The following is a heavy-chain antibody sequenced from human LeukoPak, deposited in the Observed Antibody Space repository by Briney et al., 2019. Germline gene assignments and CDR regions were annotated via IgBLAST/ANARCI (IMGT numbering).Heavy chain of an antibody. J-gene: IGHJ3*02. CDR2: IYTSGST. CDR1: GGSISSYY. V-gene: IGHV4-4*07. D-gene: IGHD1-26*01. CDR3: AKWEESENAFDI. Sequence: SETLSLTCTVSGGSISSYYWSWIRQPAGKGLEWIGRIYTSGSTNYNPSLKSRVTMSVDTSKNQFSLKLSSVTAADTAVYFCAKWEESENAFDIWGQGTMVSVSS.